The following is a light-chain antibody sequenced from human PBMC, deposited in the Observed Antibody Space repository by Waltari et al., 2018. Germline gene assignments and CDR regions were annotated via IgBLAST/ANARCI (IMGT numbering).Light chain of an antibody. CDR1: QSVNSY. Sequence: VLTQSPATLSLSPGERATLPCRASQSVNSYLAWYQQKPGQAPRLLTYDASNRATGIPARFSGSGSGTDFTLTISSLEPEDFAVYYCQQRKYWPPLTFGGGTKVEIK. CDR2: DAS. V-gene: IGKV3-11*01. J-gene: IGKJ4*01. CDR3: QQRKYWPPLT.